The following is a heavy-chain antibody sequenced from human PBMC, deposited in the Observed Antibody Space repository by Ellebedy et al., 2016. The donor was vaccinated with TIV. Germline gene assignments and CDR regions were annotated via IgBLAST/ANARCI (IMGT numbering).Heavy chain of an antibody. V-gene: IGHV3-21*06. J-gene: IGHJ4*02. CDR1: KFTFSRYS. CDR3: AGPMVGVAGEIDY. Sequence: GESLKISXAASKFTFSRYSMNWVRQAPGKGLEWVSSISSSSTYIYYADSEKGRFTISRDNTKNSLYLQMNSLRAEDTAVYYCAGPMVGVAGEIDYWGQGTLVTVSS. CDR2: ISSSSTYI. D-gene: IGHD6-19*01.